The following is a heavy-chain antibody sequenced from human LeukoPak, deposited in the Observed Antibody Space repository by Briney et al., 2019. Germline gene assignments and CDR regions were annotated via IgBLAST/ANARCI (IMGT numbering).Heavy chain of an antibody. V-gene: IGHV1-69*01. CDR2: IIPIFGTA. J-gene: IGHJ3*02. D-gene: IGHD4-11*01. CDR3: ARGPYSNYRLDDAFDI. CDR1: GGTFSSYA. Sequence: SVKVSCKASGGTFSSYAISWVRQAPGQGLEWMGGIIPIFGTANYAQKFQGRVTITADESTSTAYMELSSLRSEDTAVYYCARGPYSNYRLDDAFDIWGQGTMVTVSS.